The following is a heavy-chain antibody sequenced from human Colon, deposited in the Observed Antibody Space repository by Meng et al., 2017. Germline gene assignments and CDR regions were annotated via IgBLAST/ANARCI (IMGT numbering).Heavy chain of an antibody. CDR2: IKIKTDGGTT. V-gene: IGHV3-15*01. D-gene: IGHD4-23*01. CDR3: TTDGRYGGTLDY. Sequence: RGSLRLACAVYGFTFSNAYMSWVRQAPGKGLEWVGRIKIKTDGGTTDYAAPVTGRFSISRDDSKNTLYLQMNSLKTEDTAVYYCTTDGRYGGTLDYWGQGTLVTVSS. J-gene: IGHJ4*02. CDR1: GFTFSNAY.